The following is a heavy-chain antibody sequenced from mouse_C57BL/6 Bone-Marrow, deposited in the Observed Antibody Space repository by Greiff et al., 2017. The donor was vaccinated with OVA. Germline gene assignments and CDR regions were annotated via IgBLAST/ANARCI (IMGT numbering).Heavy chain of an antibody. CDR2: INPYNGGT. CDR3: ARHGSSNAYCDV. CDR1: GYTFTDYY. J-gene: IGHJ1*03. V-gene: IGHV1-19*01. Sequence: VQLQQSGPVLVKPGASVKMSCKASGYTFTDYYMNWVKQSHGKSLEWIGVINPYNGGTSYNQKFKGKATLTVDKSSSTAYMELNSLTSEDSAVYYWARHGSSNAYCDVWGTGTTVTVSS. D-gene: IGHD1-1*01.